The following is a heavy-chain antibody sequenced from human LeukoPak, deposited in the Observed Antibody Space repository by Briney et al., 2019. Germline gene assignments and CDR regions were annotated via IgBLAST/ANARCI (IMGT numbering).Heavy chain of an antibody. J-gene: IGHJ3*02. V-gene: IGHV1-46*01. CDR3: ARCSEDVFDI. Sequence: ASVKVSCKASGYTFTNYYIHWVRQAPGQGLEWMGIINPSSGSTSYAHKFQGRVTMTRDTSTSTIYMELSSLRSEDTAVYYCARCSEDVFDIWGQGTMVTVSS. CDR2: INPSSGST. D-gene: IGHD2-15*01. CDR1: GYTFTNYY.